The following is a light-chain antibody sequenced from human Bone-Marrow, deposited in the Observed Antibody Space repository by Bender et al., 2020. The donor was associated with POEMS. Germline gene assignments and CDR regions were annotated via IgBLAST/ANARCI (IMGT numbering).Light chain of an antibody. CDR3: QVWDNDSDHFV. CDR2: DDR. V-gene: IGLV3-21*02. J-gene: IGLJ1*01. CDR1: NIGLKS. Sequence: SYVLTQPPSVSVAPGQTATITCEGNNIGLKSVHWYQQSPGQAPVLVVYDDRDRPSGIPERIAGSNSGNTATLTISSVEAGDEADYYCQVWDNDSDHFVFGSGTKVTVL.